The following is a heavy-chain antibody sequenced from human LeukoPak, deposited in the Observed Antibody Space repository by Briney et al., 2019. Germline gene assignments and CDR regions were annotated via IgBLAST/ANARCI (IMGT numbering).Heavy chain of an antibody. CDR2: INQDGSEK. D-gene: IGHD3-3*02. Sequence: PGGSLRLSCVASGLTFSNFWMTWVRQAPGEGLEWVASINQDGSEKYYVDSVKGRFIISRDNAKSSLYLQMDSVRAEETAVYHCARGHLWLQNWGQGTLVTVSS. CDR3: ARGHLWLQN. J-gene: IGHJ4*02. V-gene: IGHV3-7*03. CDR1: GLTFSNFW.